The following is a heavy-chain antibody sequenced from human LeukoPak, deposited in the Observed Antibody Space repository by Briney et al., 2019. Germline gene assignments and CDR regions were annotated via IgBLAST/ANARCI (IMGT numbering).Heavy chain of an antibody. CDR3: ARGDITTGGAPFDH. CDR2: INHSGST. D-gene: IGHD2-21*01. J-gene: IGHJ4*02. Sequence: SETLSLTCAVYGGSFSGYYWSWIRQPPGKGLEWIGEINHSGSTNYNPSLKSRVTISVDTSKNQFSLKLNSVTAADTAIYYCARGDITTGGAPFDHWGQGSLVTVSS. CDR1: GGSFSGYY. V-gene: IGHV4-34*01.